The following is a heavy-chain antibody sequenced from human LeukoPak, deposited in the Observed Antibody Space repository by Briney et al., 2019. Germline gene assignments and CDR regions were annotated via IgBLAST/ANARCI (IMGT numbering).Heavy chain of an antibody. CDR1: GFTFSNYW. Sequence: GGSLRLSCAASGFTFSNYWMHWVRQAPGKERVWVSRIKSDGSNTNYADSVKGRFTISRDNAKNTLYLQMNSLRAEDTAVYYCAGFGSTTFADYWGQGTLVTVSS. CDR2: IKSDGSNT. CDR3: AGFGSTTFADY. D-gene: IGHD3-16*01. J-gene: IGHJ4*02. V-gene: IGHV3-74*01.